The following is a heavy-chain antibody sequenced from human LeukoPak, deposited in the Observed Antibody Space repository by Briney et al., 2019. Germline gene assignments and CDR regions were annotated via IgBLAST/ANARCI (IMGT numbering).Heavy chain of an antibody. CDR2: IYYSGST. CDR3: ARASYSYDINGWVPFDY. D-gene: IGHD3-22*01. J-gene: IGHJ4*02. V-gene: IGHV4-59*08. CDR1: GGSISSYY. Sequence: SSETLSLTCTVSGGSISSYYWSWIRQPPGKGLEWIGYIYYSGSTNYNPSLKSRVTISGNTSKNQFSLRLSSVTAADTAVYYCARASYSYDINGWVPFDYWGQGTLVTVSS.